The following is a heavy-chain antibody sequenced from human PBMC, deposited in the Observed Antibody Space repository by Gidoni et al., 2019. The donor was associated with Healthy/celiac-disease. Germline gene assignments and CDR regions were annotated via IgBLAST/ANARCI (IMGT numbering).Heavy chain of an antibody. J-gene: IGHJ6*02. CDR3: AAFLYSSSSYIPYYYYYGMDV. CDR1: GFTFGSYS. Sequence: EVQLVESGGGLVQPGGSLRLSCAASGFTFGSYSMNWVRHAPGKGLEWFSYISSSSSTIYYADSVKGRFTISRDNAKNSLYLQMNSLRDEDTAVYYCAAFLYSSSSYIPYYYYYGMDVWGQGTTVTVSS. V-gene: IGHV3-48*02. CDR2: ISSSSSTI. D-gene: IGHD6-6*01.